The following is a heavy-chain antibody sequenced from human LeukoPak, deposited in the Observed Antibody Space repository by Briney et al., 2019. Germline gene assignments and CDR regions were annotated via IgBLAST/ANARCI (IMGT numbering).Heavy chain of an antibody. CDR2: FDPEDGET. CDR3: ATSPSSDYYYYMDV. CDR1: GYTLTELS. Sequence: ASVEVSCKVSGYTLTELSMHWVRQAPGKGLEWMGGFDPEDGETIYAQKFQGRVTMTEDTSTDTAYMELSSLRSEDTAVYYCATSPSSDYYYYMDVWGKGTTVTISS. V-gene: IGHV1-24*01. J-gene: IGHJ6*03. D-gene: IGHD2-15*01.